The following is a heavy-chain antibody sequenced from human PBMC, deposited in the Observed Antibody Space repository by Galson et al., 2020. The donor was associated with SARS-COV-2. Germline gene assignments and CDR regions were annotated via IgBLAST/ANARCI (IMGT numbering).Heavy chain of an antibody. D-gene: IGHD2-2*01. CDR1: GFTFSSYD. J-gene: IGHJ6*03. V-gene: IGHV3-13*01. Sequence: GESLKISCAASGFTFSSYDMHWVRQATGKGLEWVSAIGTAGDTYYPGSVKGRFTISRENAKNSLYLQMNSLRAGDTAVYYCARAFNQGVRFHYYYYMDVWGKGTTVTVSS. CDR2: IGTAGDT. CDR3: ARAFNQGVRFHYYYYMDV.